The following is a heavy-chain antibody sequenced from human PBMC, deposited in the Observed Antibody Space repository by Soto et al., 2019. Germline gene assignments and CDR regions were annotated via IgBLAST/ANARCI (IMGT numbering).Heavy chain of an antibody. D-gene: IGHD2-15*01. V-gene: IGHV4-34*01. CDR2: INHSGST. CDR3: ARGLGYCSGGSCGYYYGMDV. Sequence: SETLSLTCAVYGGSFSGYYWSWIRQPPGKGLEWIGEINHSGSTNYNPSLKSRVTISVDTSKNQFSLKLSSGTAADTAVYYCARGLGYCSGGSCGYYYGMDVWGQGTTVTVSS. CDR1: GGSFSGYY. J-gene: IGHJ6*02.